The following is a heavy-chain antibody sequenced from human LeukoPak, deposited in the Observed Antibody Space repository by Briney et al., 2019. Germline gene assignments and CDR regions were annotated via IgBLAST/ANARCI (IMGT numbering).Heavy chain of an antibody. CDR1: GNSISSGYY. V-gene: IGHV4-38-2*01. J-gene: IGHJ4*02. CDR2: IYHSGST. Sequence: RPSETLPLTCAVTGNSISSGYYWGWIRQPPGKGLEWIGSIYHSGSTYYNPSLKSRVTISVDTSKNRFSLKLGSVTAADTAVYYCAGQHDSNGYYFYWGQGTLVTVSS. D-gene: IGHD3-22*01. CDR3: AGQHDSNGYYFY.